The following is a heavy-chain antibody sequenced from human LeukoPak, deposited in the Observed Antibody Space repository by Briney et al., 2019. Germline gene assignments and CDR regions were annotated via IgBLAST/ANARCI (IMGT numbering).Heavy chain of an antibody. CDR2: IRIIAINYAT. Sequence: GGPLRFSCGASGITFRGSAPDWGRQAPGKGLEWGGRIRIIAINYATTYGASVKGRFTISRDESKNTAYLQMHSLKTEDTAVYYCTRLGYNYDTSGNYWGQGTLVTVSS. D-gene: IGHD1-20*01. CDR1: GITFRGSA. J-gene: IGHJ4*01. V-gene: IGHV3-73*01. CDR3: TRLGYNYDTSGNY.